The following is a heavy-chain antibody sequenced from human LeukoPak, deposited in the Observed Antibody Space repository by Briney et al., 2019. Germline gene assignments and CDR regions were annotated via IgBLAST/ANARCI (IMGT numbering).Heavy chain of an antibody. CDR2: ISADGGST. Sequence: GGALRLSCAASGFTFSSYAMHWVRQPPGKGLEWVSLISADGGSTFSADSVKGRFSISRDNSKNSLYLQMNSLRSEDTAMYYCAKESGKFDYWGQGTLAAVSS. V-gene: IGHV3-43*02. CDR3: AKESGKFDY. CDR1: GFTFSSYA. J-gene: IGHJ4*02.